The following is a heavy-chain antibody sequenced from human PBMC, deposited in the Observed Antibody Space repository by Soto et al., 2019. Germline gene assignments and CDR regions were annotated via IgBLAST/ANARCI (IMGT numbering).Heavy chain of an antibody. J-gene: IGHJ4*02. Sequence: EVQLLESGGGLAQPGGSLRLSCVTSGFSFSNSGMSWVRQAPGKGLDWVSGISGSGRNTYYTDSVKGRFLVSRDNSGNTLFLQMNSLRAEDTAIYFCAKNGLSNSPSAIDSWGQGTLVTVSS. CDR3: AKNGLSNSPSAIDS. CDR2: ISGSGRNT. D-gene: IGHD1-1*01. CDR1: GFSFSNSG. V-gene: IGHV3-23*01.